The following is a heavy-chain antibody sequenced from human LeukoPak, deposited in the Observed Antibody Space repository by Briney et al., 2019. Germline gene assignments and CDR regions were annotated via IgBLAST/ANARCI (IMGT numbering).Heavy chain of an antibody. CDR2: LYHLGRP. Sequence: SETLSLTCSLSGGAISTNGYYWGWIRQPPGKGLEWIGSLYHLGRPSHNAALKSRVTRSVDTSQHHFSLRLISATAADTAVYYCAGLLSDKRGFGYWGQGTLVTVSS. CDR3: AGLLSDKRGFGY. V-gene: IGHV4-39*01. D-gene: IGHD2/OR15-2a*01. CDR1: GGAISTNGYY. J-gene: IGHJ4*02.